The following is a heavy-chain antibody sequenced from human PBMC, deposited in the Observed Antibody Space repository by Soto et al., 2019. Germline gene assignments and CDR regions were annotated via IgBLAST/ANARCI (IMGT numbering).Heavy chain of an antibody. J-gene: IGHJ5*02. CDR2: IYPSGST. Sequence: SETLSLTYTVSGGSFSSYYCTWVRKSAGKGLEWIGRIYPSGSTTYNPSLKSRLTMSVDTSKNQFSLRLTSMTAADTAVYYCATGRSEVVPGAMDTWGQGTLVTVSS. V-gene: IGHV4-4*07. CDR3: ATGRSEVVPGAMDT. D-gene: IGHD2-2*01. CDR1: GGSFSSYY.